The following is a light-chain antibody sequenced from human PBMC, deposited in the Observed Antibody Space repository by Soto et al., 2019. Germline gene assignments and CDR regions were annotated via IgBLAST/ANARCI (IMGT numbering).Light chain of an antibody. CDR2: DAY. CDR1: QSVSRY. CDR3: QQYNNWPWT. Sequence: EMVVTQSPATLSLSPGERATPSCRASQSVSRYLAWYQQRPGQAPRXLIYDAYNRATDIPPRFSCSWSGTDVTLTISALEPEELPVYSCQQYNNWPWTFGQATKVDI. J-gene: IGKJ1*01. V-gene: IGKV3-11*01.